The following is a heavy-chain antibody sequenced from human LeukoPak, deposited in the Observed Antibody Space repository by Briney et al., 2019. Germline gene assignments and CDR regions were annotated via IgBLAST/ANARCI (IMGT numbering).Heavy chain of an antibody. CDR2: ITPKSGDT. CDR1: GYTFSDFY. J-gene: IGHJ4*02. CDR3: ARVRLADERAWAY. D-gene: IGHD3-3*02. V-gene: IGHV1-2*02. Sequence: ASVKVSCKASGYTFSDFYIHWVRPPPGQGLEYVGWITPKSGDTYSPQRFQGRVTMTRDASISTAYMELSSLRSDDTAVYFCARVRLADERAWAYWGQGTLVTVSS.